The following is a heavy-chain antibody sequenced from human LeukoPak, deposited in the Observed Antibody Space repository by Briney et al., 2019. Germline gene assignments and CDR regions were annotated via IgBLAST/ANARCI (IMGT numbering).Heavy chain of an antibody. Sequence: GGSLRLSCAASGFTVRANYMSWVRQAPGKGLEWVSAISGGGASGGRTYYADAVKGRFTISRDNSKNTLYLQMNSLRAEDTAVYYCAKGLQWELPCDYWGQGTLVTVSS. D-gene: IGHD1-26*01. CDR1: GFTVRANY. CDR3: AKGLQWELPCDY. V-gene: IGHV3-23*01. CDR2: ISGGGASGGRT. J-gene: IGHJ4*02.